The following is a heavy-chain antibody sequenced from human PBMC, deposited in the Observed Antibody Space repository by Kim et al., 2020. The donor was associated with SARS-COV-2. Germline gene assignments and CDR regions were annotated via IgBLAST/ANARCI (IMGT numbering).Heavy chain of an antibody. Sequence: GGSLRLSCAASGFTFSSYAMSWVRQAPGKGLEWVSAISGSGGSTYYADSVKGRFTISRDNSKNTLYLQMNSLRAEDTAVYYCAKDSNSGSYLGGGSWGQGTLVTVSS. CDR1: GFTFSSYA. D-gene: IGHD1-26*01. CDR2: ISGSGGST. J-gene: IGHJ5*02. CDR3: AKDSNSGSYLGGGS. V-gene: IGHV3-23*01.